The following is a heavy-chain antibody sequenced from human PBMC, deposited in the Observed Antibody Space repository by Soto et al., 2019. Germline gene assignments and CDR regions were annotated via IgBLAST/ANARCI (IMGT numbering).Heavy chain of an antibody. V-gene: IGHV1-18*04. CDR2: ISAKNGNT. CDR3: ASGYFDHSFDF. J-gene: IGHJ4*02. Sequence: QVHLVQSGGEVKKPGASVIVSCKTSGYNLSTYTITWVRQAPGHGLEWIGWISAKNGNTDYPRKFQGRVTVPMDTSTTTSYMDVRNLRSGDPAVYYGASGYFDHSFDFWGQGTLVTVSS. CDR1: GYNLSTYT. D-gene: IGHD3-22*01.